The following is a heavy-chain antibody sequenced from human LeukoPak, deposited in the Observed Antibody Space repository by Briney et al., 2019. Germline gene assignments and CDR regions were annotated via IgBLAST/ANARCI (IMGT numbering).Heavy chain of an antibody. CDR2: INTNTGNP. CDR1: GYTFTNYA. J-gene: IGHJ4*02. D-gene: IGHD3-22*01. CDR3: ARLHHDSSGYYHVDY. V-gene: IGHV7-4-1*02. Sequence: ASVKVSCKASGYTFTNYAMNWARQAPGQGLEWMGWINTNTGNPTYAQGFTGRFVFSLDTSVSTAYLQISSLKAEDTAVYYCARLHHDSSGYYHVDYWGQGTLVTVSS.